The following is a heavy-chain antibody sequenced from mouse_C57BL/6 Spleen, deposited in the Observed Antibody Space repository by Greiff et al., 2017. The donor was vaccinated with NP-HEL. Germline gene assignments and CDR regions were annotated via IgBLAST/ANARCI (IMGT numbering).Heavy chain of an antibody. CDR3: ARGGSYSWFAY. CDR1: GYTFTSYW. J-gene: IGHJ3*01. V-gene: IGHV1-69*01. Sequence: QVQLQQPGAELVMPGASVKLSCKASGYTFTSYWMHWVKQRPGQGLEWIGEIDPSDSYTNYNLKFKGKSTLTVDKSSSTAYMQLSSLASEDSAVYYCARGGSYSWFAYWGQGTLVTVSA. D-gene: IGHD1-1*02. CDR2: IDPSDSYT.